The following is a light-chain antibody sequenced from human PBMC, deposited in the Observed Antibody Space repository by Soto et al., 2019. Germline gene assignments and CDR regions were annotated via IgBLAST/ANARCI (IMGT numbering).Light chain of an antibody. J-gene: IGLJ1*01. Sequence: QSALTQPASVSGSPGQSITISCTGTSSDVGSYNLVSWYQQHPGKAPKLMIYEVSKRPSGVSNRFSGSKSGNTASLTISGLQAEDEADYYCCSYAGSSTLEVFGTGTMLTVL. CDR3: CSYAGSSTLEV. V-gene: IGLV2-23*02. CDR1: SSDVGSYNL. CDR2: EVS.